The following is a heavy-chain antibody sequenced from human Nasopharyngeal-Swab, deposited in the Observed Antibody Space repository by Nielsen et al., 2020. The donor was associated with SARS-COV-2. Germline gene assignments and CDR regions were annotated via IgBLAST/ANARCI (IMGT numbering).Heavy chain of an antibody. Sequence: ASVKVSCKASGYTFTSYDINWVRQATGQGLEWMGWMNPNSGNTGYAQKFQGRVTMTRNTSISTAYMELSSLRSDDTAVYYCARDHGPYYYYGMDVWGQGTTVTVSS. J-gene: IGHJ6*02. CDR3: ARDHGPYYYYGMDV. CDR1: GYTFTSYD. CDR2: MNPNSGNT. V-gene: IGHV1-8*01.